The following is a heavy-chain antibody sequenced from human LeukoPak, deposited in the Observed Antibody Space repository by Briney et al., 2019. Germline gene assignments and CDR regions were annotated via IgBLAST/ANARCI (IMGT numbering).Heavy chain of an antibody. J-gene: IGHJ4*02. Sequence: ASVKVSCKASGYTFTTYNIHWVRQAPGQGLEWMGRINPSGGSTSYAQKLQGRVIMTRDRSTSTVYMELSSLRSEDTAVYYCARVGPDYYGSGSLDYWGQGTLVTVSS. CDR1: GYTFTTYN. V-gene: IGHV1-46*01. CDR3: ARVGPDYYGSGSLDY. CDR2: INPSGGST. D-gene: IGHD3-10*01.